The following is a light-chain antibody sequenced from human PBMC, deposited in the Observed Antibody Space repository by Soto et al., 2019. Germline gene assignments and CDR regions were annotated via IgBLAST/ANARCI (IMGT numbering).Light chain of an antibody. Sequence: DIQLTQSPSTLSASVGDRVTISFRASQSISSWLAWYQQKPGTAPKLLIFKASNLESGVPSRFSGSGSGTEFTLTISSLQPDDFATYFCQQYAAWRSFGQGTKVDIK. CDR1: QSISSW. CDR2: KAS. J-gene: IGKJ1*01. CDR3: QQYAAWRS. V-gene: IGKV1-5*03.